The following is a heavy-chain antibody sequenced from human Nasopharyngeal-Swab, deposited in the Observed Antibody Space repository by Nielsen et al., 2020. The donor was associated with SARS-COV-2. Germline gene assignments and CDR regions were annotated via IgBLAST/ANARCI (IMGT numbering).Heavy chain of an antibody. J-gene: IGHJ4*02. CDR2: TYPGDSDT. Sequence: GESLKISCKGSGYSFTSYWIGWVRQMPGKGLEWMGITYPGDSDTRYSPSFQGQVTISADKSITTAYLQWSSLKASDTAMYYCARRVGYCSGGSCYFDYWGQGTLVTVSS. V-gene: IGHV5-51*01. CDR1: GYSFTSYW. CDR3: ARRVGYCSGGSCYFDY. D-gene: IGHD2-15*01.